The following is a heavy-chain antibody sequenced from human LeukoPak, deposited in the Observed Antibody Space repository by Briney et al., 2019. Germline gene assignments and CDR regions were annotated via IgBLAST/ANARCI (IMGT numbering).Heavy chain of an antibody. Sequence: SETLSLTCTVSGGSISGYYWSWIRKPPGKGLEWIGHIYSSGSTNYNPSLKSRVTISVDTSKNQFSLKLSSVTAADTALYYCARRSGYSDYWGLGTLVTVSS. CDR2: IYSSGST. CDR1: GGSISGYY. J-gene: IGHJ4*02. CDR3: ARRSGYSDY. V-gene: IGHV4-59*08. D-gene: IGHD1-26*01.